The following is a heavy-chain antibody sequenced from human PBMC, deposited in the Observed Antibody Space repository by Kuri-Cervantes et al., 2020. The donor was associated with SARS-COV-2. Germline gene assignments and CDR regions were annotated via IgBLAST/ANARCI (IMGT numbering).Heavy chain of an antibody. D-gene: IGHD6-13*01. J-gene: IGHJ6*02. CDR3: ARDLRQQLAYGMDV. Sequence: LSLTCAASGFTFSSYGMHWVRQAPGKGLEWVAVIWYDGSNKYYADSVKGRFTISRDNSKNTLYLQMNSLRAEDTAVYYCARDLRQQLAYGMDVWGQGTLVTVSS. CDR2: IWYDGSNK. V-gene: IGHV3-33*01. CDR1: GFTFSSYG.